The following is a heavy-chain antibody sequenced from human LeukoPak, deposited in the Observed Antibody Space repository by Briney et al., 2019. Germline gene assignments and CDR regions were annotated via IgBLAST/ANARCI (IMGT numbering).Heavy chain of an antibody. Sequence: ASVKVSCKASGYTFTDYYLHWVRQAPGQGLECVGWINPTSGRTNYAQKFHDRVTLARDTSNHTSYMELTRLTSDDTAVYFCAREFRTTTWSYDAFDLWGQGTMVTVSS. CDR3: AREFRTTTWSYDAFDL. D-gene: IGHD1/OR15-1a*01. J-gene: IGHJ3*01. CDR1: GYTFTDYY. V-gene: IGHV1-2*02. CDR2: INPTSGRT.